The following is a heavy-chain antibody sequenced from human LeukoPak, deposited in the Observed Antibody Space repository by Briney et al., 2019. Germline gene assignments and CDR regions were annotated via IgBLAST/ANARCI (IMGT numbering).Heavy chain of an antibody. Sequence: SETLSLTCTVSGGSISSYYWSWIRQPPGKGLEWIGYIYYSGSTNYNPSLKSRVTISVDTSKNQFSLKLSSVTAADTAVCYCARDAAAPYLNNWYFDLWGRGTLVTVSS. CDR1: GGSISSYY. CDR2: IYYSGST. V-gene: IGHV4-59*01. CDR3: ARDAAAPYLNNWYFDL. J-gene: IGHJ2*01. D-gene: IGHD2/OR15-2a*01.